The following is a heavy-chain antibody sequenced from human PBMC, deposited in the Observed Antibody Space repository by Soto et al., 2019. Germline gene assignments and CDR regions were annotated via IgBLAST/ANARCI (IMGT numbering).Heavy chain of an antibody. CDR1: GGTFSSYA. V-gene: IGHV1-69*13. CDR3: ARDAEAGSGWYRFGY. CDR2: IIPIFGTA. D-gene: IGHD6-19*01. Sequence: SVKVSCKASGGTFSSYAISWVRQAPGQGLEWMGGIIPIFGTANYAQKFQGRVTITADESTSTAYMELSSLRSEDTAVYYCARDAEAGSGWYRFGYWGQGTLVTVSS. J-gene: IGHJ4*02.